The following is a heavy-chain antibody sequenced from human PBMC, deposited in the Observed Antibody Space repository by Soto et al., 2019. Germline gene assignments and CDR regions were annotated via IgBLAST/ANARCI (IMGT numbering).Heavy chain of an antibody. Sequence: SETLSLTCAVSGGSISSGGYSWSWIRQPPGKGLEWIGYIYHFGSTYYNPSLKSRVTISVDRSKNQFSLKLNSVTAADTAVYYCASRANYGDYIAYWGQGTLVTVPS. D-gene: IGHD4-17*01. CDR2: IYHFGST. CDR1: GGSISSGGYS. CDR3: ASRANYGDYIAY. J-gene: IGHJ4*02. V-gene: IGHV4-30-2*01.